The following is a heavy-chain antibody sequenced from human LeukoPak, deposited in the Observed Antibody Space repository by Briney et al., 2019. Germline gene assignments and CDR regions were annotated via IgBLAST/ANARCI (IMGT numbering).Heavy chain of an antibody. CDR1: GGTFSSYA. Sequence: SCKASGGTFSSYAMHWVRQAPGKGLEWVAVISYDGSNKYYADSVKGRFTISRDNSKNTLYLQMNSLRAEDTAVYYCARERGSSSWYLLRFDYWGQGTLVTVSS. D-gene: IGHD6-13*01. CDR2: ISYDGSNK. V-gene: IGHV3-30-3*01. J-gene: IGHJ4*02. CDR3: ARERGSSSWYLLRFDY.